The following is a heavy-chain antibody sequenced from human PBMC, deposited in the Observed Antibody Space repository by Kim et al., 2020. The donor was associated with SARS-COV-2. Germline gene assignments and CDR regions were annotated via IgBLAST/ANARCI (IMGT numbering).Heavy chain of an antibody. CDR1: GGSISSSNW. CDR2: IYHNGST. Sequence: SETLSLTCAVSGGSISSSNWWSWVRQPPGKVLEWIGEIYHNGSTNYNPSLKSRVTISVDKSKNQFSLKLSSVTAADTAVYYCARDLEYSYGFDYWGQGTLVTVSS. J-gene: IGHJ4*02. D-gene: IGHD5-18*01. CDR3: ARDLEYSYGFDY. V-gene: IGHV4-4*02.